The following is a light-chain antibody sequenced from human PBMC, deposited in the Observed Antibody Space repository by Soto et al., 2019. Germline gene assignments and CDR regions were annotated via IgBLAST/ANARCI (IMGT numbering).Light chain of an antibody. J-gene: IGKJ3*01. CDR1: QSVLYSSNNLNY. V-gene: IGKV4-1*01. Sequence: DIVMTQSPDSLAVSLGERATINCKSSQSVLYSSNNLNYLAWYQQKPGQPPKLLIYWASTRESGVHDRFSGSGSERDFTLTISSLQAEYAAVYYCQEYSINSPVTFGLGTKLDI. CDR3: QEYSINSPVT. CDR2: WAS.